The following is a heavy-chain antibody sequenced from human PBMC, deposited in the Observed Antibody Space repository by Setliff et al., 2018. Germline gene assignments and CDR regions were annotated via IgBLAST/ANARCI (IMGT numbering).Heavy chain of an antibody. CDR1: GGTFSSYG. V-gene: IGHV1-69*05. Sequence: GASVKVSCKASGGTFSSYGISWVRQAPGQGLEWMGGTIPIFGTTNYAQKFQGRVTIITDESTTTAYMELSSLRSDDTAAYYCAREGVDSRSSTDYRYYMDVWGKGTTVTVSS. CDR3: AREGVDSRSSTDYRYYMDV. D-gene: IGHD3-22*01. CDR2: TIPIFGTT. J-gene: IGHJ6*03.